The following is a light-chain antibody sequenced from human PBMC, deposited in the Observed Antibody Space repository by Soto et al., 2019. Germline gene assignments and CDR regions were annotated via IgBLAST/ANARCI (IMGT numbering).Light chain of an antibody. V-gene: IGKV3-20*01. Sequence: EIVLTQSPGTLSLSPGERATLSCRASQSVSSSYLAWYQQKPGQAPRLLIYVSSSRATGIPDRFSGSGSGTDFTLTISRLKPEDFTVYYCQQYGRSPLTFGQGTRMEI. CDR2: VSS. CDR1: QSVSSSY. CDR3: QQYGRSPLT. J-gene: IGKJ5*01.